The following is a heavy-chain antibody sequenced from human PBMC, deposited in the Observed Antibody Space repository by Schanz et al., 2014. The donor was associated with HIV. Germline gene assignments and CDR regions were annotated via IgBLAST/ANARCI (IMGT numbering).Heavy chain of an antibody. CDR1: EFPFSHNA. CDR2: STDSGDKT. V-gene: IGHV3-23*01. CDR3: AQMGAFAAFDI. J-gene: IGHJ3*02. Sequence: EALLLESGGGLVQPGGSLRLSCRGSEFPFSHNAMTWAHQAPGKGLQWVSSSTDSGDKTDYTDSVKGRFTISRDNSRNTLFLQMDSLRVDDTAVYYCAQMGAFAAFDIWGHGTVVTVSS. D-gene: IGHD3-16*01.